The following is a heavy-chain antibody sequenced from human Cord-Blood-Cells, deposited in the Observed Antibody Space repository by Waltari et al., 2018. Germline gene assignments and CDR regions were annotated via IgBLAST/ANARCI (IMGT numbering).Heavy chain of an antibody. CDR2: INHSGSS. CDR1: GWSFSGYY. V-gene: IGHV4-34*01. J-gene: IGHJ4*02. CDR3: ARGAWYSSSWYYFDY. D-gene: IGHD6-13*01. Sequence: QVQLQQWGAGLLKPSETLSLTCAVYGWSFSGYYWSWIRQPPGKGLEWIGEINHSGSSHYNPSLKSRVTISVDTSKNQFSLKLSSVTAADTAVYYCARGAWYSSSWYYFDYWGQGTLVTVSS.